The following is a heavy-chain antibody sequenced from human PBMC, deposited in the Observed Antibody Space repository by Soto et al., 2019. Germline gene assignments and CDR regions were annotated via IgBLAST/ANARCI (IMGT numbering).Heavy chain of an antibody. CDR2: IWYDASNK. CDR3: AREISDGIAVAPMDV. V-gene: IGHV3-33*01. J-gene: IGHJ6*02. CDR1: GFTFSSYG. Sequence: PGGSLRLSCAASGFTFSSYGMHGVRQAPGKGLEWVAVIWYDASNKYYADSVKGRFTISRDNSKNTLYLQMNSLRAEDTAVYYCAREISDGIAVAPMDVWGQGTTVTVSS. D-gene: IGHD6-19*01.